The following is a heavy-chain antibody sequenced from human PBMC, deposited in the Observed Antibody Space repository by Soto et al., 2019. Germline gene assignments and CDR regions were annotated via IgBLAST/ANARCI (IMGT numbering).Heavy chain of an antibody. D-gene: IGHD3-16*02. CDR2: IRGRGGTT. CDR1: GFTFSSDA. Sequence: PGGSLRLSCAASGFTFSSDAMSWVRQAPGKGREWVSAIRGRGGTTDYAAPVKGRCTISREEAKNTLYLQMNSLKTEDTAVYYCTSDPFYLWGSYRKAYYFDYWGHGTLVTVSS. CDR3: TSDPFYLWGSYRKAYYFDY. V-gene: IGHV3-23*01. J-gene: IGHJ4*01.